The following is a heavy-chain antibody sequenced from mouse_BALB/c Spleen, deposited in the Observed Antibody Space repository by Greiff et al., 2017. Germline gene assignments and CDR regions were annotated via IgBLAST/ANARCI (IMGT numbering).Heavy chain of an antibody. CDR2: IWAGGST. CDR1: GFSLTSYG. V-gene: IGHV2-9*02. Sequence: VKLQESGPGLVAPSQSLSITCTVSGFSLTSYGVHWVRQPPGKGLEWLGVIWAGGSTNYNSALMSRLSISKDNSKSQVFLKMNSLQTDDTAMYYCAQGGFAYWGQGTLVTVSA. CDR3: AQGGFAY. J-gene: IGHJ3*01.